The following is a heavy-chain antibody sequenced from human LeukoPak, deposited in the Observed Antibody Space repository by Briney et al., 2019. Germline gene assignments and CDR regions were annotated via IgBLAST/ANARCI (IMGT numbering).Heavy chain of an antibody. V-gene: IGHV3-30-3*01. D-gene: IGHD3-10*01. CDR1: GFTFSDYA. Sequence: PGGSLRLSCAASGFTFSDYAMHWVRQAPGKGQEWVAVISYDGSNKYYADSVKGRFTISRDNSKNTLYLQMNSLRAEDTAVYYCAREISGSYYGYFQHWGQGTLVTVSS. CDR2: ISYDGSNK. J-gene: IGHJ1*01. CDR3: AREISGSYYGYFQH.